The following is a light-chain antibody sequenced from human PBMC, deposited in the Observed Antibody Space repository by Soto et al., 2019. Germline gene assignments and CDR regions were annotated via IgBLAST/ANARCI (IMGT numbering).Light chain of an antibody. CDR3: SSYTTSNTYV. J-gene: IGLJ1*01. CDR2: DVT. Sequence: QSALTQPLSVSGSPGQSVAISCTGSSSDVGSNNRVSWYHQPPGTAPKLIIYDVTNRPSGVPDRFSGSKSGNTASLTISGLQAEDEADYYCSSYTTSNTYVFGTGTKLTVL. CDR1: SSDVGSNNR. V-gene: IGLV2-18*02.